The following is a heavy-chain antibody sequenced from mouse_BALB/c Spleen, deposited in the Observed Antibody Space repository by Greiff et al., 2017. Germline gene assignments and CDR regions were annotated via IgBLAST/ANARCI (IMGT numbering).Heavy chain of an antibody. J-gene: IGHJ4*01. CDR3: ARSYDYQYYYAMDD. V-gene: IGHV1-14*01. D-gene: IGHD2-4*01. CDR2: INPYNDGT. CDR1: GYPFTSYV. Sequence: EVQLQQSGPELVKPGASVKMSCKASGYPFTSYVMHWVKQKPGQGLEWIGYINPYNDGTKYNEKFKGKATLTSDKSSSTAYMELSSLTSEDSAVYYCARSYDYQYYYAMDDWGQGTSVTVSS.